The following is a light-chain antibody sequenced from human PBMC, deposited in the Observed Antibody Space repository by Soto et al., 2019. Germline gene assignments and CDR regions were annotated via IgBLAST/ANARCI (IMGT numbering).Light chain of an antibody. CDR3: QQCGSSPGPYT. CDR2: GAS. J-gene: IGKJ2*01. V-gene: IGKV3-20*01. Sequence: EIVLTQSPGTLSLSPGERATLSCRASQSVSSSYLAWYQQKPGQAPRLLIYGASSRATGIPDRFSGSGSGTDFTLTISRLEPEDFAVYYCQQCGSSPGPYTFGQGTKLEIK. CDR1: QSVSSSY.